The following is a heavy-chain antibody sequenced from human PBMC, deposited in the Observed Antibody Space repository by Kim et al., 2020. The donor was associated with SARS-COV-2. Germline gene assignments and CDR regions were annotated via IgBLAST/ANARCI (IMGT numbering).Heavy chain of an antibody. CDR2: FDPEDGET. V-gene: IGHV1-24*01. J-gene: IGHJ6*02. CDR3: ATVTALSRGGDFYGMDV. D-gene: IGHD3-10*01. CDR1: GYTLTELS. Sequence: ASVKVSCKVSGYTLTELSMHWVRQAPGKGLEWMGGFDPEDGETIYAQKFQGRVTMTEDTSTDTAYMELSSLRSEDTAVYYCATVTALSRGGDFYGMDVWGQGTTVTVSS.